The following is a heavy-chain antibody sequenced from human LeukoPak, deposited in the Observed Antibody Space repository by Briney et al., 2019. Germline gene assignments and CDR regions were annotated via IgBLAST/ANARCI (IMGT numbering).Heavy chain of an antibody. CDR1: GGSFSTYG. Sequence: ASVKVSCKASGGSFSTYGVSWVRQAPGQGLEWMGGIIPVFDTADYAQKFQGRVTITADESTGTVYMELSSLRSEDTAVYYCATDQRIVGATYDNWGQGTLVTVSS. CDR2: IIPVFDTA. V-gene: IGHV1-69*13. D-gene: IGHD1-26*01. J-gene: IGHJ4*02. CDR3: ATDQRIVGATYDN.